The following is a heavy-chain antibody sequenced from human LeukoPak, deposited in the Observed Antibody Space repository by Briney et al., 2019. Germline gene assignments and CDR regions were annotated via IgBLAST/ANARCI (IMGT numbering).Heavy chain of an antibody. CDR3: ARDSSSWSSDY. V-gene: IGHV4-38-2*02. D-gene: IGHD6-13*01. J-gene: IGHJ4*02. CDR2: NYHSGRT. CDR1: GYSISSSYH. Sequence: SETLSLTCTVSGYSISSSYHWGWIRQPPGKGLEWIGSNYHSGRTYYNPSLKSRVTISVDTSRNQFSLNLTSVTAADTAVYYCARDSSSWSSDYWGQGTLVTVSS.